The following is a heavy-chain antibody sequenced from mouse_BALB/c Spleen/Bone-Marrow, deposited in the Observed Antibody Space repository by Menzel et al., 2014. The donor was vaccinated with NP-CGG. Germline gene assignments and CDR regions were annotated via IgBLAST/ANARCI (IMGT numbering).Heavy chain of an antibody. CDR3: ARDSFLITRALDY. V-gene: IGHV2-6-7*01. CDR2: IWGDGST. Sequence: VHLVESGPGLVAPSQSLSITCTVSGFSLTGYGVSWVRQSPGKGLEWLGMIWGDGSTDYNSALKSRLSISKDNSKSQVFLKMNSLQTDDTARYYYARDSFLITRALDYWGQGTSVTVSS. D-gene: IGHD2-4*01. CDR1: GFSLTGYG. J-gene: IGHJ4*01.